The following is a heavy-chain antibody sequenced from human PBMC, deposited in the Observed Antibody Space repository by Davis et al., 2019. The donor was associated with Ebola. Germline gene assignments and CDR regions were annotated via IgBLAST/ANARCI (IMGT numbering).Heavy chain of an antibody. CDR3: ARDYYYYGMDV. CDR1: GDSIRSTVRY. CDR2: IYYSGST. Sequence: SETLSLTCSISGDSIRSTVRYWGWIRQPPGKGLEWIGYIYYSGSTNYNPSLKSRVTISVDTSKNQFSLKLSSVTAADTAVYYCARDYYYYGMDVWGQGTTVTVSS. J-gene: IGHJ6*02. V-gene: IGHV4-61*08.